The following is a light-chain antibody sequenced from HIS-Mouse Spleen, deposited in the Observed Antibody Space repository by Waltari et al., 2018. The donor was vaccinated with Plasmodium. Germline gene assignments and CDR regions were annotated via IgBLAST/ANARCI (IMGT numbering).Light chain of an antibody. V-gene: IGKV3-15*01. CDR2: GAS. CDR1: QSVSSN. J-gene: IGKJ3*01. Sequence: EIVMTQSPATLSVSPGERATLSCRASQSVSSNLAWYPQKPGQAPRLLIYGASTRATGIPARFSGSGSGTEFTLTIRSLQSEDFAVYYCQQYNNWSFTFGPGTKVDIK. CDR3: QQYNNWSFT.